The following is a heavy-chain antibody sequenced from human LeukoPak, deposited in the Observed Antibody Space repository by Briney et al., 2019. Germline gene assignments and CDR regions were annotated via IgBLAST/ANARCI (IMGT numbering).Heavy chain of an antibody. CDR2: IYYSGST. V-gene: IGHV4-59*01. D-gene: IGHD3-10*01. J-gene: IGHJ4*02. Sequence: SETLSLTCTVSGGSISSYYWSWIRQPPGKGLEWIGYIYYSGSTNYNPSLKSRVTISVDTSKNQFSLKLSSATAADTAVYYCARSPFGEFAGWGQGTLVTVSS. CDR1: GGSISSYY. CDR3: ARSPFGEFAG.